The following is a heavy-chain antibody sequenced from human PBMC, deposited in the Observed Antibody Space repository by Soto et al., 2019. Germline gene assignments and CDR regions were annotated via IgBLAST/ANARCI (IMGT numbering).Heavy chain of an antibody. Sequence: QVQLVESGGGVVQPGRSLSLSCAGSGFTFSSYAMHWVRQAPGKGLEWVAVISYDGSNKYYADSVKGRFTISRDNSKNRLYLQMNSLRPEDTAVYYCAKDEVAGKYCRGGSCYLIDCWGQGTLVTVSS. J-gene: IGHJ4*02. CDR1: GFTFSSYA. CDR3: AKDEVAGKYCRGGSCYLIDC. V-gene: IGHV3-30*18. CDR2: ISYDGSNK. D-gene: IGHD2-15*01.